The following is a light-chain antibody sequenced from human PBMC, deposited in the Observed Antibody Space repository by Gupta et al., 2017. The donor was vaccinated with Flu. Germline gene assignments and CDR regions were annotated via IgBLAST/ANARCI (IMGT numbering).Light chain of an antibody. V-gene: IGLV8-61*01. CDR3: VHDMGNGISV. J-gene: IGLJ3*02. CDR2: DRT. CDR1: SGSVATNNY. Sequence: TVTLTCGLSSGSVATNNYPSWYQQAPDQAPRWLMFDRTRRSAGVPGRFSGSVRGNTAALTIAGAQADDEADYYCVHDMGNGISVFGGGTRLTVL.